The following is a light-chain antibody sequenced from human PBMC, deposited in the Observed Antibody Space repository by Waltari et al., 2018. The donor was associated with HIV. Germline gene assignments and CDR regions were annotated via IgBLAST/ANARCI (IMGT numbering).Light chain of an antibody. J-gene: IGLJ2*01. CDR2: EVN. CDR3: SSYAGSNIVL. CDR1: STAIGRSHY. Sequence: QSALTQPPSASGSPGQSVTISCTGTSTAIGRSHYVSWYQPHPGKAPKLIIYEVNQRPSGVPDRFSGSKSGDTASLTVSGLQAEDEADYYCSSYAGSNIVLFGGGTKLTVL. V-gene: IGLV2-8*01.